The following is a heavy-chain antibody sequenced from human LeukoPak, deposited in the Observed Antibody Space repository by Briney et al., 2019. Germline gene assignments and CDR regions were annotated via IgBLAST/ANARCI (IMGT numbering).Heavy chain of an antibody. CDR1: GFTFSSYW. V-gene: IGHV3-74*01. D-gene: IGHD3-10*01. Sequence: GGSLRLSCAASGFTFSSYWMHWVRQAPGKGLVWVSRINSGGSSTSYADSVKGRFTISRDNAKTSLYLQMNSLRAEDTAVYYCARVQGRVGRTSNYYGSGSYYYYYYYMDVWGKGTTVTISS. J-gene: IGHJ6*03. CDR2: INSGGSST. CDR3: ARVQGRVGRTSNYYGSGSYYYYYYYMDV.